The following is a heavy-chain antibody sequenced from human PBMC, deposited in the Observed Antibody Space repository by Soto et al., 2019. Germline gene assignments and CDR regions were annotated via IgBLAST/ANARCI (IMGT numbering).Heavy chain of an antibody. V-gene: IGHV3-23*01. CDR2: ISGSGGST. Sequence: GGSLRLSCAASGFTFSSYAMSWVRQAPGKGLEWVSAISGSGGSTYYADSVKGRFTISRDNSKNTLYLQMNSLRAEDTAVYYCAKGRHGYSTLNWFDPWGQGTLVTVSS. CDR3: AKGRHGYSTLNWFDP. J-gene: IGHJ5*02. D-gene: IGHD4-4*01. CDR1: GFTFSSYA.